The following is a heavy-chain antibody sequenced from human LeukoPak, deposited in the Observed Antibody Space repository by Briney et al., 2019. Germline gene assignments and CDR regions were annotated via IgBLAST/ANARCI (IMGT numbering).Heavy chain of an antibody. CDR3: AKGLTNLGDD. CDR2: LSGSGSSA. D-gene: IGHD3-9*01. Sequence: GGSLRLSCAASGFTFSTYAMSWVRQAPGKGLEWVSGLSGSGSSAYYADSMKGRFSISRDNSKNTLYLQMNSLRPEDTAVYYCAKGLTNLGDDWGQGTLVTVSS. V-gene: IGHV3-23*01. CDR1: GFTFSTYA. J-gene: IGHJ4*02.